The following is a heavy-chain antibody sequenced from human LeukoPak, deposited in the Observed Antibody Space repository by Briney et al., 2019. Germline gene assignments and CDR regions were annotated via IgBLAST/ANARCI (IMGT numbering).Heavy chain of an antibody. V-gene: IGHV1-69*05. CDR3: ARELAYAFDI. CDR2: IIPIFGTA. Sequence: ASVKVSCKASGGTFSSYAISWVRQAPGQGLEWMGRIIPIFGTANYAQKFQGRVTITTDESTSTAYMELSSLRSEDTAVYYCARELAYAFDIWGQGTMVTVSS. J-gene: IGHJ3*02. CDR1: GGTFSSYA. D-gene: IGHD1-1*01.